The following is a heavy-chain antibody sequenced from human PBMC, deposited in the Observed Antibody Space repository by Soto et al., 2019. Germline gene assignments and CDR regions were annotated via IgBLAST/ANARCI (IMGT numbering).Heavy chain of an antibody. Sequence: EVQLLESGGGLVQPGGSLRLSCAASGFTSSSYAMSWVRQAPGKGLEWVSGISGSGGSTYYADSVKGRFTISRDNSKNTLYLQMNSRRAEDTAVYYCAKDRYCSSTSCYQAFDYWGQGTLVTVSS. D-gene: IGHD2-2*01. CDR3: AKDRYCSSTSCYQAFDY. CDR2: ISGSGGST. V-gene: IGHV3-23*01. CDR1: GFTSSSYA. J-gene: IGHJ4*02.